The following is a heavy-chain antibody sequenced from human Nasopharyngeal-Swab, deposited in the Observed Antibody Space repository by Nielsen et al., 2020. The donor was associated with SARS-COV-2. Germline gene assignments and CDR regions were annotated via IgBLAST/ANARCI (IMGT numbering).Heavy chain of an antibody. CDR3: ARARGAYGDYYYYYYTDV. D-gene: IGHD4-17*01. CDR1: GDSVSSSSAA. V-gene: IGHV6-1*01. CDR2: TYYGSKWYN. J-gene: IGHJ6*03. Sequence: SETLSLTCAISGDSVSSSSAAWNWIRRSPSRGLEWLGRTYYGSKWYNDYAVSVKSRITINPDTSKNQFSLHLNSVTPEDTAVYYCARARGAYGDYYYYYYTDVWGKGTTVTVSS.